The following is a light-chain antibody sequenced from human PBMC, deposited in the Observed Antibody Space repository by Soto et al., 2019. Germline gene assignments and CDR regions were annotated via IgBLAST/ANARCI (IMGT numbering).Light chain of an antibody. CDR3: QRYNRAPRT. Sequence: DFQMTQSPSSLSASVGDRVTITCRASQGISRYLAWYQQKPGKVPKLLISAASTWQSGVPSRFSGSGSGTDFTLTISSLQPEDVATYYWQRYNRAPRTFGQGTKVELK. J-gene: IGKJ1*01. CDR1: QGISRY. CDR2: AAS. V-gene: IGKV1-27*01.